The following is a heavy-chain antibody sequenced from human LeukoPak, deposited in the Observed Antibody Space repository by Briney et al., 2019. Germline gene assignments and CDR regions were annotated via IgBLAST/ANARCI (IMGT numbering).Heavy chain of an antibody. CDR2: INPNSGGT. J-gene: IGHJ3*02. Sequence: ASVKVSCKASGYTFTGYYMHWVRQAPGQGLEWMGWINPNSGGTNYAQKFQGRVTMTRDTSISTAYMELSRLRSDDTAVYYCARDPLVGARSGPVDAFDIWGQGTMVTVSS. CDR1: GYTFTGYY. D-gene: IGHD1-26*01. CDR3: ARDPLVGARSGPVDAFDI. V-gene: IGHV1-2*02.